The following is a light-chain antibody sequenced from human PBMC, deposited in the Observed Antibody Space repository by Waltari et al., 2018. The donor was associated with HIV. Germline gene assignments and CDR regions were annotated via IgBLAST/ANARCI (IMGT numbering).Light chain of an antibody. V-gene: IGLV3-21*02. J-gene: IGLJ3*02. Sequence: SYVLTQPPSVSVAPGQPARITCGRNSLGMKSVPWYQQKPGQASVLVVYDDSDRPSRIPERFSGSNSGNTATLTISRVEAGDEADYYCQVWDGSSDHPGVVFGGGTKLTVL. CDR2: DDS. CDR1: SLGMKS. CDR3: QVWDGSSDHPGVV.